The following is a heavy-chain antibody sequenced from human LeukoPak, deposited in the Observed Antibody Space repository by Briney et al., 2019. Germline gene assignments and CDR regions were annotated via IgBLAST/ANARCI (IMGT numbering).Heavy chain of an antibody. D-gene: IGHD4-11*01. CDR1: GFTFSTYA. CDR2: VSGSGDDT. J-gene: IGHJ3*02. Sequence: GGSLRLSCAASGFTFSTYAMNWVRQAPGKGLEWVSAVSGSGDDTYYADSVKGRFTISRDNSKNTLYLQMNSLRAEDTAVYYCAKDTTYSRDYTFDIWGQGTMVTVSS. CDR3: AKDTTYSRDYTFDI. V-gene: IGHV3-23*01.